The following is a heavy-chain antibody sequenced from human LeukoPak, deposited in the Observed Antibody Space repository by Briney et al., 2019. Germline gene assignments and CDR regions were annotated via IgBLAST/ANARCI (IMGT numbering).Heavy chain of an antibody. J-gene: IGHJ4*02. D-gene: IGHD6-13*01. CDR2: IYTSGST. CDR3: ARDSGAALDH. V-gene: IGHV4-61*02. Sequence: SQTLSLTCTVSGGSISSGSYYWSWIRQPAGKGLEWIGRIYTSGSTNYNPSLKSRVTISIDTSKNQFSLKLSSVTAAETAVYYCARDSGAALDHWGQGTLVTVSS. CDR1: GGSISSGSYY.